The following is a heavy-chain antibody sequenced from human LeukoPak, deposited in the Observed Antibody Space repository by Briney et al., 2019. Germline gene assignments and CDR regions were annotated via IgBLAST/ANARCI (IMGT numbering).Heavy chain of an antibody. CDR2: ISGSGGST. Sequence: GGSLRLSCAASGFTFSSYAMSWVRQAPGKGLEWVSAISGSGGSTYYADSVKGRFTISRDNSKNTLCLQMYSLRAEDTAVYYCANLYGDYANYYYGMDVWGQGTTVTVSS. D-gene: IGHD4-17*01. CDR1: GFTFSSYA. J-gene: IGHJ6*02. V-gene: IGHV3-23*01. CDR3: ANLYGDYANYYYGMDV.